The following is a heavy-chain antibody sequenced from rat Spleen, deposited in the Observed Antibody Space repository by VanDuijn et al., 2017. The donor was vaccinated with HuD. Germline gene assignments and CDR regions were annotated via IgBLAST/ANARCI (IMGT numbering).Heavy chain of an antibody. CDR1: GFPLSNYG. V-gene: IGHV2-15*01. Sequence: QVQLKESGPGLVQPSQTLSLTCTVSGFPLSNYGVIWVRQPPGKGLEWMGVIWSGGSTDYNSALKSRLSISRDTSKSQIYLKMNSLQIEDTATYFCTRSYGGYSQHWFAYWGQGTLVTVSS. D-gene: IGHD1-11*01. CDR3: TRSYGGYSQHWFAY. CDR2: IWSGGST. J-gene: IGHJ3*01.